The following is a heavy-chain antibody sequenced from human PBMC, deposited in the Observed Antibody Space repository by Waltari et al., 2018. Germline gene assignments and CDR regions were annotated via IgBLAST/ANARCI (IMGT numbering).Heavy chain of an antibody. CDR1: GFIFSSYW. CDR2: NNMDGSIT. D-gene: IGHD6-13*01. V-gene: IGHV3-74*01. CDR3: VLYSSSFLGDC. Sequence: EVRLVESGGGLVQPGGSLRLSCAASGFIFSSYWMHWVHQAPGKGLVSVSNNNMDGSITNYADSVKGRFTISRDNAKNTLFLQMNSLRDEDTAVYYCVLYSSSFLGDCWGQGTLVAVSS. J-gene: IGHJ4*02.